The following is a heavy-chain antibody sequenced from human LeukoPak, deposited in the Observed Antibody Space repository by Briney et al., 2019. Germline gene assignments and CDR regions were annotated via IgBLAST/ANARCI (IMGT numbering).Heavy chain of an antibody. V-gene: IGHV4-30-2*01. J-gene: IGHJ3*02. D-gene: IGHD6-13*01. CDR2: IYHSGST. CDR3: ARSWGDSSFDAFDI. CDR1: GGSISSGVYY. Sequence: PSQTLSLTCTVSGGSISSGVYYWRWLRQPPGKGLEWIGYIYHSGSTYYNPSLKSRVTISVDRSQKQFSLKLSSVAAADTAVYYCARSWGDSSFDAFDIWGQGTMVTVSS.